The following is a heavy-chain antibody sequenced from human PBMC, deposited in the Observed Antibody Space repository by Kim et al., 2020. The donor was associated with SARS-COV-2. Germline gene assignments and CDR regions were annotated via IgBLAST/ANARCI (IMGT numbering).Heavy chain of an antibody. J-gene: IGHJ5*02. Sequence: ASVKVSCKASGYSFSFYGISWVRQAPGQGLEWMGWISAYNGNTNYAQKFQGRVTLTTDTSTSTAYMELRSLRSDDTAVYYCARDDSLAVAPLGFDPWGQGTLVTVAS. D-gene: IGHD6-19*01. CDR2: ISAYNGNT. CDR3: ARDDSLAVAPLGFDP. V-gene: IGHV1-18*01. CDR1: GYSFSFYG.